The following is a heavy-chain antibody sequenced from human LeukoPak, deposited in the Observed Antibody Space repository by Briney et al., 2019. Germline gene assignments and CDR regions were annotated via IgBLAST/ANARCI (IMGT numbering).Heavy chain of an antibody. Sequence: SETLSLTCTVSGSSISSYYWSWIRQPPGKGLEWIGYIYYSGSTNYNPSLKSRVTISVDTSKNQFSLKLSSVTAADTAVYYCARHGVDYYYGMDVWGQGTTVTVSS. V-gene: IGHV4-59*08. CDR3: ARHGVDYYYGMDV. J-gene: IGHJ6*02. CDR2: IYYSGST. D-gene: IGHD3-3*01. CDR1: GSSISSYY.